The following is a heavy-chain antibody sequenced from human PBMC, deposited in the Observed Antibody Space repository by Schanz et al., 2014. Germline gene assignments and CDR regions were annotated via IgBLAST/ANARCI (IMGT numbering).Heavy chain of an antibody. D-gene: IGHD5-12*01. CDR3: AKAAMVATSAQTFVDH. CDR2: INPSGGRK. J-gene: IGHJ5*02. V-gene: IGHV1-46*01. Sequence: AQLVQSGAQVKEPGASVNVSCKASGYTFTNYYLHWVRQAPGQGLEWMGVINPSGGRKWHPQRFQGIITMTTDTSTGTAYMGLNSLRSEDTAVYYCAKAAMVATSAQTFVDHWGQGTLVTVSS. CDR1: GYTFTNYY.